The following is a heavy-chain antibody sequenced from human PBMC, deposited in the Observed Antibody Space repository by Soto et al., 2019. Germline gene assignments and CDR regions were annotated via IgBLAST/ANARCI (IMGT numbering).Heavy chain of an antibody. J-gene: IGHJ5*02. Sequence: SETLSLTCTVSGGSISSSSYYWGWIRQPPGKGLEWFGSIYYSGSTYYNPSLKSRVTISVDTSKNQFSLKLSSVTAADTAVYYCARHGDSSGWYFFDPWGQGTLVTVSS. CDR1: GGSISSSSYY. V-gene: IGHV4-39*01. D-gene: IGHD6-19*01. CDR3: ARHGDSSGWYFFDP. CDR2: IYYSGST.